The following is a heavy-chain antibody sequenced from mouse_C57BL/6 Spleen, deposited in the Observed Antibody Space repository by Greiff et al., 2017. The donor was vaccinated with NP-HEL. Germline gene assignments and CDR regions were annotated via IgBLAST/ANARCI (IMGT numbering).Heavy chain of an antibody. D-gene: IGHD2-1*01. CDR2: IDPSDSYT. J-gene: IGHJ2*01. V-gene: IGHV1-50*01. CDR1: GYTFTSYW. Sequence: QVQLQQPGAELVKPGASVKLSCKASGYTFTSYWMQWVKQRPGQGLEWIGEIDPSDSYTNYNQKFKGKSTLTVDKSSSTAYMQLSSLTSEDSAVYYCARDGAYGNDYWGQGTTLTVSS. CDR3: ARDGAYGNDY.